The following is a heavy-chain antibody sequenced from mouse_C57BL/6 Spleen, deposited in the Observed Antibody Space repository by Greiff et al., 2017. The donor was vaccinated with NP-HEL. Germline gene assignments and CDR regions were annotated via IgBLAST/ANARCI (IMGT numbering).Heavy chain of an antibody. V-gene: IGHV1-69*01. D-gene: IGHD2-4*01. CDR3: ARQSYDYERAYFDY. J-gene: IGHJ2*01. CDR1: GYTFTSYW. CDR2: IDPSDSYT. Sequence: VQLQQPGAELVMPGASVKLSCKASGYTFTSYWMHWVKQRPGQGLEWIGEIDPSDSYTNYNQKFKGKSTLTVDKSSSTAYMQLSSLTSEDSAVYYCARQSYDYERAYFDYWGQGTTLTVSS.